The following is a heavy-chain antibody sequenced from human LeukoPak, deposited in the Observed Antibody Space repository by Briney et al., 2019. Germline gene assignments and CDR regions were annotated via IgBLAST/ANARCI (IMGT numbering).Heavy chain of an antibody. J-gene: IGHJ4*02. D-gene: IGHD2-21*02. CDR1: GYTFTGYY. CDR3: ARYSGGGDSFDY. CDR2: INPNSGGT. V-gene: IGHV1-2*02. Sequence: ASVKVSCKASGYTFTGYYMHWVRQAPGQGLEWMGWINPNSGGTNYAQKFQGRVTMTRDTSISTAYMELSRLRSDDTAVYYCARYSGGGDSFDYWGQGTLVTVSS.